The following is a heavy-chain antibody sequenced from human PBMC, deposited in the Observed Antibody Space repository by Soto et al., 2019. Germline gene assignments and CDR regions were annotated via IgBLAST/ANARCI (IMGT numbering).Heavy chain of an antibody. J-gene: IGHJ4*02. V-gene: IGHV3-21*01. CDR1: GFTFSSYR. Sequence: EVQLVESGGGLVKPGGSLRLSCAASGFTFSSYRMNWVRQAPGKGLEWVSSISSSSSYIYYADSVKGRFTISRDNAKNSLYLQMNSLRAEDTAVYYCARTITMVRGVITYFDYWGQGTLVTVSS. D-gene: IGHD3-10*01. CDR2: ISSSSSYI. CDR3: ARTITMVRGVITYFDY.